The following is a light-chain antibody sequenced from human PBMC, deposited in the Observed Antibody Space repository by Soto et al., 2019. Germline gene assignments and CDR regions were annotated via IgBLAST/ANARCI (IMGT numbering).Light chain of an antibody. V-gene: IGKV1-12*01. CDR3: QQANSFPFT. J-gene: IGKJ4*01. Sequence: DIEMTQSPASVSASVVDRVTITFRASQDIRYWVAWYQQKPGKVPKLLIYSSTLQSGVPSRFSGSGSGTDFTLTISSLQPEDFATYFCQQANSFPFTFGGGTKVDIK. CDR2: SS. CDR1: QDIRYW.